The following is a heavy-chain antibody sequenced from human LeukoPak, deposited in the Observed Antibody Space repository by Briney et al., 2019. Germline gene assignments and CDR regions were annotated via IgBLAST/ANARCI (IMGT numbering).Heavy chain of an antibody. CDR2: INHSGST. CDR3: ASGRTRYCSGGSCYLWFDP. V-gene: IGHV4-34*01. J-gene: IGHJ5*02. Sequence: SETLSLTCAVYGGSFSGYYWSWIRQPPGKGLEWIGEINHSGSTNYNPSLKSQVTISVDTSKNQFSLKLSSVTAADTAVYYCASGRTRYCSGGSCYLWFDPWGQGTLVTVSS. D-gene: IGHD2-15*01. CDR1: GGSFSGYY.